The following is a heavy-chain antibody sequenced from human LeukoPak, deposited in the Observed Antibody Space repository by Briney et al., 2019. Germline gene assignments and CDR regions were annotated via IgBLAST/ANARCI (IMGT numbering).Heavy chain of an antibody. Sequence: GGSLRLSCAASGFTFDDYAMHWVRQAPGKGLEWVSGISWNSGSIGYADSVKGRFTISRDNAKNSLYLQMNSLRAEDTAVYYCATVHDSSLDYWGQGTLVTVSS. V-gene: IGHV3-9*01. CDR1: GFTFDDYA. CDR3: ATVHDSSLDY. D-gene: IGHD1-1*01. CDR2: ISWNSGSI. J-gene: IGHJ4*02.